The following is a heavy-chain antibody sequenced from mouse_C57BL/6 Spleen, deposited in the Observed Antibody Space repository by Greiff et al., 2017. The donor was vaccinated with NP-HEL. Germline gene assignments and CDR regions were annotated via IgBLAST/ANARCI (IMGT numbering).Heavy chain of an antibody. J-gene: IGHJ2*01. CDR1: GFTFSNYW. D-gene: IGHD2-4*01. CDR3: TGGYDYDGDYFDY. V-gene: IGHV6-3*01. CDR2: ISLKSDNYAT. Sequence: EVQLQESGGGLVQPGGSMKLSCVASGFTFSNYWMNWVRQSPEKGLEWVAQISLKSDNYATHYAESVKGRFTISRDDSKSSVYLQMNNLRAEDTGIYYCTGGYDYDGDYFDYWGQGTTLTVSS.